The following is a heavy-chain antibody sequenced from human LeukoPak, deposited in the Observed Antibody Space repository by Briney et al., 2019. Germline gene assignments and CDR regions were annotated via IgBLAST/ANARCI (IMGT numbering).Heavy chain of an antibody. CDR2: IYHSRST. D-gene: IGHD2/OR15-2a*01. V-gene: IGHV4-34*01. Sequence: TSETLSLTCAVYGGSFSGYYWGWIRQPPGKGLEWIGGIYHSRSTYYNPSLKSRVTISVDTSKNQFSLKLSSVTGADTAVYYCARDKGVISQSLDYWGQGTLVTVSS. CDR1: GGSFSGYY. CDR3: ARDKGVISQSLDY. J-gene: IGHJ4*02.